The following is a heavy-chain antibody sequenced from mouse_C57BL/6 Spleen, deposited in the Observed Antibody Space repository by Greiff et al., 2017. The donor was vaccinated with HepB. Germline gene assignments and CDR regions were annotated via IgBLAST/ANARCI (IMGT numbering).Heavy chain of an antibody. CDR1: GFTFSSYA. CDR3: ARDHYGSRERYYYAMDY. Sequence: EVQVVESGGGLVKPGGSLKLSCAASGFTFSSYAMSWVRQTPEKRLEWVATISDGGSYTYYPDNVKGRFTISRDNAKNNLYLQMSHLKSEDTAMYYCARDHYGSRERYYYAMDYWGQGTSVTVSS. CDR2: ISDGGSYT. J-gene: IGHJ4*01. V-gene: IGHV5-4*01. D-gene: IGHD1-1*01.